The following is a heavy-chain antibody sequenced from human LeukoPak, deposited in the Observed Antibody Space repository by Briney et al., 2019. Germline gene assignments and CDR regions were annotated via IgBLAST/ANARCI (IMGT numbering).Heavy chain of an antibody. CDR2: ISSSSSYI. V-gene: IGHV3-21*01. J-gene: IGHJ4*02. Sequence: GGSLRLSCAASGFTFSSYSMNWVRQAPGKGLEWVSSISSSSSYIYYADSVKGRFTISRDNAKNSLYLQMNSLRAEDTAVYYCARAVDTAMSPKGDYWGQGTLVTVSS. CDR1: GFTFSSYS. D-gene: IGHD5-18*01. CDR3: ARAVDTAMSPKGDY.